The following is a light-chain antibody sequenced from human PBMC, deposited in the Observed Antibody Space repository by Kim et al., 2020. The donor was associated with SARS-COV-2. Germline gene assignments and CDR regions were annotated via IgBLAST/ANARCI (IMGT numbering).Light chain of an antibody. CDR2: QAS. J-gene: IGKJ1*01. V-gene: IGKV1-5*03. CDR1: QSVDGW. CDR3: KQYETYWT. Sequence: DIQMTKSPSTLSAFVGDRVTMTCRASQSVDGWLAWYQQRPGKAPRLLIYQASKLASGVPSRFSGSGSGTDFTLTVSNLQSDDSAVYYCKQYETYWTFGPGTRVEIK.